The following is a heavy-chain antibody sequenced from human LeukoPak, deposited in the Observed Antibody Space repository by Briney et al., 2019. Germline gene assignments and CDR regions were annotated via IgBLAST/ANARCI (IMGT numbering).Heavy chain of an antibody. Sequence: SQTLSLTCTVSGGSISSGSYYWSWIRQPAGKGLEWIGRIYTSGSTNYNPSLKSRVTISVDTSKNQFSLKLSSVNAADTAVYYCARGRYYYGSGKYFDYCGQGTLVTVSS. J-gene: IGHJ4*02. CDR2: IYTSGST. V-gene: IGHV4-61*02. D-gene: IGHD3-10*01. CDR1: GGSISSGSYY. CDR3: ARGRYYYGSGKYFDY.